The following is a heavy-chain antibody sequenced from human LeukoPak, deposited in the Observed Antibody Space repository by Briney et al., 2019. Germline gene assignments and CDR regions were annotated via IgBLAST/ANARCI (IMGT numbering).Heavy chain of an antibody. J-gene: IGHJ4*02. Sequence: ASVKVSCKASGYTFTSYDINWVRQATGQGLEWMGWMNPNSGNTGYAQKFQGRVTMTRNTSISTAYMELSSLRSEDTAVYYCARVPYSYKRFDPKYYFDYWGQGTLVTVSS. V-gene: IGHV1-8*01. CDR3: ARVPYSYKRFDPKYYFDY. CDR2: MNPNSGNT. D-gene: IGHD5-18*01. CDR1: GYTFTSYD.